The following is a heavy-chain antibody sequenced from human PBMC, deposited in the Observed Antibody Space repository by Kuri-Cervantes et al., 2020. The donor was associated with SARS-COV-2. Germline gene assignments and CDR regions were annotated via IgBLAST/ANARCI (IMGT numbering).Heavy chain of an antibody. D-gene: IGHD3-22*01. Sequence: ESLKISCTVSGGSLSSYYWSWVRQPPGQGLEWLGYIYYSGSTKYNPSLESRVTISLDTSRNQFSLKLSSVTAADSAVYYCARSGYYSRGVTYYYMDVWDKGTTVTVSS. CDR3: ARSGYYSRGVTYYYMDV. CDR1: GGSLSSYY. CDR2: IYYSGST. V-gene: IGHV4-59*12. J-gene: IGHJ6*03.